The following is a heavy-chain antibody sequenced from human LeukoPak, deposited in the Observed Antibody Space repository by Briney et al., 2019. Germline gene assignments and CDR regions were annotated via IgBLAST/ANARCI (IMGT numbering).Heavy chain of an antibody. V-gene: IGHV1-2*02. CDR2: INPNSGGT. CDR3: ARNPNNYDFWSGSPGGVDY. Sequence: ASVKVSCKASGYTFTGYYMHWVRQAPGQGLEWMGWINPNSGGTNYAQKFQGRVTMTRDTSISTAYMELSRLRSDDTAVYYCARNPNNYDFWSGSPGGVDYWGQGTLVTVSS. D-gene: IGHD3-3*01. J-gene: IGHJ4*02. CDR1: GYTFTGYY.